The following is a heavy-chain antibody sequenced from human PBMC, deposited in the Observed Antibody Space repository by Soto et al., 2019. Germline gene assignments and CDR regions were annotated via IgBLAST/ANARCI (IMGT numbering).Heavy chain of an antibody. CDR2: TYYRSKWYN. Sequence: SQTLSLTCAISGDSVSSNSAAWNWIRQSPSKGLKWLGRTYYRSKWYNDYSVSVKSRITINPDTSKNQFSLQLNSVTPEDTALYYCAREFGGLEYAIGKYYFDYWGQGTLVTVSS. V-gene: IGHV6-1*01. CDR1: GDSVSSNSAA. D-gene: IGHD2-8*01. J-gene: IGHJ4*02. CDR3: AREFGGLEYAIGKYYFDY.